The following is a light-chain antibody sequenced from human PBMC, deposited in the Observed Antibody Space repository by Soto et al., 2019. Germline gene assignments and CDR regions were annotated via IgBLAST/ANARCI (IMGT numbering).Light chain of an antibody. CDR2: GNT. J-gene: IGLJ2*01. CDR1: SSNIGAGYD. V-gene: IGLV1-40*01. CDR3: QSYDSSLSGVE. Sequence: QSVLTQPPSVSGAPGQRVTISCTGSSSNIGAGYDVHWYQHLPGTAPKLLIYGNTNRPSGVPDRFSGSKSGTSASLAITGLQAEDEADYDCQSYDSSLSGVEFGGGTKLTVL.